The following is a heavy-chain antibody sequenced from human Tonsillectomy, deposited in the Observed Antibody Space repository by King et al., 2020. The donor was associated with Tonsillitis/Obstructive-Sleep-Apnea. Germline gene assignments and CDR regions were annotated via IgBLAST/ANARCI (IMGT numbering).Heavy chain of an antibody. Sequence: QGQLVQSGAEAKKPGALVKVSCKVSGYTLTELSMHWVRQAPGKGLEWMGGFDPEDGETIYAQKFHGRVTMTDDTYTDTAYMELSSLRSEDTAVYYCATPYYYGSGSGGWFDPWGQGPLVTVSS. J-gene: IGHJ5*02. V-gene: IGHV1-24*01. CDR1: GYTLTELS. D-gene: IGHD3-10*01. CDR2: FDPEDGET. CDR3: ATPYYYGSGSGGWFDP.